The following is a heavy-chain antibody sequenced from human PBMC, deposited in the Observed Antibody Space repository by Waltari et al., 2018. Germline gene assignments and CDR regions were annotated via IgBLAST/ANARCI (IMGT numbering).Heavy chain of an antibody. CDR3: ARVARDAFDI. V-gene: IGHV3-48*01. J-gene: IGHJ3*02. CDR1: GFTSRSYN. Sequence: EVQLVESGGGLVQPGGSLRPSCAASGFTSRSYNMNWVRQAPGKGLEWVSYISSSTSIIHNADSVKGRFTISRDNAKNSLSLQMNSLRAEDTAVYFCARVARDAFDIWGQGTMVTVSS. CDR2: ISSSTSII.